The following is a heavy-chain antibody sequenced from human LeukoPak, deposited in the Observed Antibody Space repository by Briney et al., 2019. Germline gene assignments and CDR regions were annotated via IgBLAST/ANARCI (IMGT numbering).Heavy chain of an antibody. V-gene: IGHV1-18*01. J-gene: IGHJ5*02. CDR2: ISAYNGNT. Sequence: ASVKVSCEASGYTFTSYGISWVRQAPGQGLEWMGWISAYNGNTNYAQKLQGRVTMTTDTSTSTAYMELRSLRSDDTAVYYCARDQRYCSGGSCTWFDPWGQGTLVTVSS. D-gene: IGHD2-15*01. CDR1: GYTFTSYG. CDR3: ARDQRYCSGGSCTWFDP.